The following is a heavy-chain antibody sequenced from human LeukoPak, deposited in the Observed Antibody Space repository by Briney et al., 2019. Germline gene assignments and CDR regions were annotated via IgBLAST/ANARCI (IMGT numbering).Heavy chain of an antibody. CDR3: ARDICSV. Sequence: GGSLRLSCAASGFTFDDYAMHWVRQAPGKGQEWVSGISWNSGSIGYADSVKGRFTISRDNAKNSLYLQMNSLRAEDTAVYYCARDICSVWGQGTMVTVSS. CDR2: ISWNSGSI. CDR1: GFTFDDYA. D-gene: IGHD2-15*01. V-gene: IGHV3-9*01. J-gene: IGHJ3*01.